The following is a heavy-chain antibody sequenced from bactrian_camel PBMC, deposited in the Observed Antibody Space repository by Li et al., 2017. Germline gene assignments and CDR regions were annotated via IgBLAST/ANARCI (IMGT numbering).Heavy chain of an antibody. V-gene: IGHV3S42*01. CDR3: AASGGQLGRWCYEFPVNWVSWLYN. J-gene: IGHJ4*01. CDR2: IDSDGRT. D-gene: IGHD3*01. CDR1: GYRYSTYC. Sequence: DVQLVESGGGSVQAGGSLRLPCLVSGYRYSTYCMGWFRQVPGNEREPIASIDSDGRTSVADSVKGRFTISQDGAKNTLYLHMNNLKPEDTAMYHCAASGGQLGRWCYEFPVNWVSWLYNLGQGTQVTVS.